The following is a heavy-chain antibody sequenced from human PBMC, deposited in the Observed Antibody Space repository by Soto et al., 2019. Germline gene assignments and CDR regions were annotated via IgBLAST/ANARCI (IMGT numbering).Heavy chain of an antibody. D-gene: IGHD6-13*01. CDR2: IYYSGTT. CDR3: ATVRSRWNIDY. J-gene: IGHJ4*02. Sequence: QVQLQESGPGLVKPSQTLSLTCIVSGGSISSDDHYWSWIRQPPGKGLEWIGYIYYSGTTHSNPSLNXRXXXSXXTSKNHFSLQLTSVTAADTAVYYCATVRSRWNIDYWGQGTLVTVSS. CDR1: GGSISSDDHY. V-gene: IGHV4-30-4*01.